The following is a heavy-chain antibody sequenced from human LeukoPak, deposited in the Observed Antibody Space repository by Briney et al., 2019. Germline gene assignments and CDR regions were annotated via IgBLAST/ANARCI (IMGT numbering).Heavy chain of an antibody. CDR3: ASVDYNWNYFHF. J-gene: IGHJ4*02. CDR2: IFYSGST. D-gene: IGHD1-20*01. Sequence: PSETLSLTCSVSGGSISSSNYFWGWIRQPPGHGLEGIGSIFYSGSTYYTPSRRGRVTISVDTSKIQFSLKLSSVTATDTAVYYCASVDYNWNYFHFWGQGTLVTVSS. CDR1: GGSISSSNYF. V-gene: IGHV4-39*01.